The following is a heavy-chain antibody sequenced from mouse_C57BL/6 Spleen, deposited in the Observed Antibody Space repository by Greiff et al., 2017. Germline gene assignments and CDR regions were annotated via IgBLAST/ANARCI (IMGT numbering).Heavy chain of an antibody. CDR1: GYSFTGYY. CDR2: INPSTGGT. CDR3: ARRLNY. J-gene: IGHJ2*01. V-gene: IGHV1-42*01. Sequence: EVMLVESGPELVKPGASVKISCKASGYSFTGYYMNWVKQSPEKSLEWIGEINPSTGGTTYNQKFKAKATLTVDKSSSTAYMQLKSLTSEDSAVYYCARRLNYWGQGTTLTVSS.